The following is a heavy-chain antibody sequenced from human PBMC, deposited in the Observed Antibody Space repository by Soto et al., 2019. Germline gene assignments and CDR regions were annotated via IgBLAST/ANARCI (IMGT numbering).Heavy chain of an antibody. V-gene: IGHV2-5*02. J-gene: IGHJ4*02. CDR1: GFSLSTTGVG. D-gene: IGHD3-10*01. CDR2: IYWDNDK. CDR3: ARSLWFGELH. Sequence: QITLKESGPTLVKPTQTLTLTCSFSGFSLSTTGVGVGWIRQSPGKALEWLAIIYWDNDKRYSPSLKSRVTITKDTSNNQVVLTVTNMDPVDTGTYYCARSLWFGELHWGQGALVTDSS.